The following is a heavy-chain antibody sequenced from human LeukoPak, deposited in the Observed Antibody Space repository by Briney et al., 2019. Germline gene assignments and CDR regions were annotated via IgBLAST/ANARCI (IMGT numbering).Heavy chain of an antibody. J-gene: IGHJ4*02. CDR3: ARDVPLRYFDWLRFDY. D-gene: IGHD3-9*01. Sequence: ASVKVSCKASGYTFSTYAMNWVRQAPGQGLEWMGWISAYNGNTNYAQKLQGRVTMTTDTSTSTAYMELRSLRSDDTAVYYCARDVPLRYFDWLRFDYWGQGTLVTVSS. V-gene: IGHV1-18*01. CDR2: ISAYNGNT. CDR1: GYTFSTYA.